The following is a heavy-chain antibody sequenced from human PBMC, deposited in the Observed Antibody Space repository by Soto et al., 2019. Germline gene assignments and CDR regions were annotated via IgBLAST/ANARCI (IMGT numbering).Heavy chain of an antibody. CDR1: GGSVSSGSYY. J-gene: IGHJ4*02. Sequence: QVQLEESGPGLVKPSETLSLTCTVSGGSVSSGSYYWSWIRQPPWKGLEWIGYIYYTGRTNYYPSLTSRVNMSVDTSKKQVSLELSSVTAADTAVYYCARDVDYLDYWGQGTLVTVSS. V-gene: IGHV4-61*01. CDR2: IYYTGRT. CDR3: ARDVDYLDY.